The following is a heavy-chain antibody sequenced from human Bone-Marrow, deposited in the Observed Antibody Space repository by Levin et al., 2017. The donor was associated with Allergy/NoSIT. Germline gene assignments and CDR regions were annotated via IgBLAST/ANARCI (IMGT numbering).Heavy chain of an antibody. D-gene: IGHD3/OR15-3a*01. CDR2: TSPLYRRT. Sequence: SGGSLRLSCKASGGTFDNKAISWVRQAPGQGLEWMGGTSPLYRRTKTTHDLQDRLTVVADGSTNTAYMELRSLTVEDTAVYYCALGALIFGTGNYGVDVWGQGTTVIVSS. CDR1: GGTFDNKA. V-gene: IGHV1-69*01. CDR3: ALGALIFGTGNYGVDV. J-gene: IGHJ6*02.